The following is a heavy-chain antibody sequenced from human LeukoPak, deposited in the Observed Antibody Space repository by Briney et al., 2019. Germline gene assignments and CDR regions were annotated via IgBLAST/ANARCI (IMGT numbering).Heavy chain of an antibody. CDR2: IYYSGST. J-gene: IGHJ4*02. V-gene: IGHV4-59*01. CDR1: GGSISSYY. D-gene: IGHD2-2*02. CDR3: ARVVVPAAIASYYFDY. Sequence: SETLSLTCTVSGGSISSYYWSWIRQPPGRGLGWFGYIYYSGSTNYNPSLKSRVTISVDTSKNQFSLKLSSVTAADTAVYYCARVVVPAAIASYYFDYWGQGTLVIVSS.